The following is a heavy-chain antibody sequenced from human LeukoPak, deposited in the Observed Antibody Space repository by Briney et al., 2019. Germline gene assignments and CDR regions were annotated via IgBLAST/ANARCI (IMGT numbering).Heavy chain of an antibody. V-gene: IGHV3-11*01. J-gene: IGHJ6*03. CDR2: IGSSGTII. CDR1: GFTFSDYY. Sequence: PGGSLRLSCAASGFTFSDYYMSWIRQSPGKGLEWVSYIGSSGTIIDYTDSVRGRFTISRDNSKNSLCLQMSSLRAEDTAVYYCARTYDSFSSYYYYMDVWGKGTTVTVSS. D-gene: IGHD3-22*01. CDR3: ARTYDSFSSYYYYMDV.